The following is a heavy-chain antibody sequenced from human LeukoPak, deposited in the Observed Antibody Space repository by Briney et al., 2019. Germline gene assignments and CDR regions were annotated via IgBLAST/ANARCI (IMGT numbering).Heavy chain of an antibody. CDR3: AKVLGYCSSTSCYKGPFDY. D-gene: IGHD2-2*02. CDR2: ISGSGGST. J-gene: IGHJ4*02. V-gene: IGHV3-23*01. Sequence: QPGGSLRLSCAASGSTFSSYAMSWVRQAPGKGLEWVSAISGSGGSTYYADSVKGRFTISRDNSKNTLYLQMNSLRAEDTAVYYCAKVLGYCSSTSCYKGPFDYWGQGTLVTVSS. CDR1: GSTFSSYA.